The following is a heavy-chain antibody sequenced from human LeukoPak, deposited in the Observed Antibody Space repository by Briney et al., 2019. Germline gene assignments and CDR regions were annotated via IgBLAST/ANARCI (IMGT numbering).Heavy chain of an antibody. CDR3: AKDRRSQWLVQDY. D-gene: IGHD6-19*01. CDR1: GFTFSSYA. V-gene: IGHV3-23*01. J-gene: IGHJ4*02. CDR2: ISGSGGST. Sequence: GGSLRLSCAASGFTFSSYAMSWVRQAPGKGVEWVSAISGSGGSTYYADSVKGRFTISRDNSKNTLYLQMNSLRAEDTAVYYCAKDRRSQWLVQDYWGQGTLVTVSS.